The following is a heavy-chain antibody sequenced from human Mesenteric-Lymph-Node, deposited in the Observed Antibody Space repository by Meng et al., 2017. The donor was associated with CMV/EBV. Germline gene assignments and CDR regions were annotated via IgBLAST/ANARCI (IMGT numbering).Heavy chain of an antibody. Sequence: GESLKISCAASGFPFSNYIMHWVRQAPGKGLEWVAVIYSDGSTKYYADSVKGRFTISIDNSKNTLYLQMNSLRPEDTAVYYCVRDTRVGATTDAFDIWGQGTMVTVSS. CDR3: VRDTRVGATTDAFDI. CDR1: GFPFSNYI. CDR2: IYSDGSTK. J-gene: IGHJ3*02. V-gene: IGHV3-30-3*01. D-gene: IGHD1-26*01.